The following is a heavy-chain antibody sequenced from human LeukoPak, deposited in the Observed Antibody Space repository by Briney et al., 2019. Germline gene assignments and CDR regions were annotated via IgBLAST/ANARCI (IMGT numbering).Heavy chain of an antibody. D-gene: IGHD2-15*01. Sequence: GGSLRLSCAASGFTFSSYSLNWVRQAPGKGLEWAPFISSSSITIYYADSVKGRFTISRDNAEKSLYLQMNSLRAEDTAVYYCARDRGGSYSAIDYWGQGTLVTVSS. CDR2: ISSSSITI. V-gene: IGHV3-48*04. CDR1: GFTFSSYS. CDR3: ARDRGGSYSAIDY. J-gene: IGHJ4*02.